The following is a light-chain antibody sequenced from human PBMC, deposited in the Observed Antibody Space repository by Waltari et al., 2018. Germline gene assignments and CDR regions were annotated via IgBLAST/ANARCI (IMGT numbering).Light chain of an antibody. V-gene: IGKV4-1*01. CDR1: QTVLYSSNNKNF. CDR3: QQSYSTPFT. J-gene: IGKJ3*01. CDR2: WAS. Sequence: DIVMTQSPDSLAVSLGERATINCKASQTVLYSSNNKNFLAWYQQKPGQLPKLLIYWASTRESGVPDRFSGSGSGTDFTLTISSLQAEDVAVYYCQQSYSTPFTFGPGTKVDI.